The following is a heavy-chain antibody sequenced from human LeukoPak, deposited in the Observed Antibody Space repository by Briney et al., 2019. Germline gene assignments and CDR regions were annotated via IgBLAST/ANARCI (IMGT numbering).Heavy chain of an antibody. CDR3: ARDRLHYVEYEKTFDH. CDR1: GFTFSSYW. Sequence: GGSLRLSCAASGFTFSSYWMNWARQAPGKGLEWVSYISSSSTIYYADSVKGRFTISRDNAKNSLYLQMNSLRAEDTAVYYCARDRLHYVEYEKTFDHWGQGTLVTVSS. D-gene: IGHD4-17*01. CDR2: ISSSSTI. J-gene: IGHJ4*02. V-gene: IGHV3-48*01.